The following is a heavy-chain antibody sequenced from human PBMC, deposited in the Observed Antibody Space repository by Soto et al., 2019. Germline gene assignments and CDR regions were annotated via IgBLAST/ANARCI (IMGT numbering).Heavy chain of an antibody. CDR3: AREHISSDAFDI. CDR2: ISSSSSYI. J-gene: IGHJ3*02. Sequence: TGGSLILSCAASGFTFSSYSMNWVRQAPGKGLEWVSSISSSSSYIYYADSVKGRFTISRDNAKNSLYLQMNSLRAEDTAVYYCAREHISSDAFDIWGQGTMVTVSS. CDR1: GFTFSSYS. V-gene: IGHV3-21*01. D-gene: IGHD3-3*02.